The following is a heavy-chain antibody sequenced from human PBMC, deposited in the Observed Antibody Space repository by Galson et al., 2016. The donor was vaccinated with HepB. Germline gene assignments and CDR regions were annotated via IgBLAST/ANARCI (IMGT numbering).Heavy chain of an antibody. D-gene: IGHD3-3*01. Sequence: SVKVSCKASGYTFTSYYLHWVRQAPGQGLEWMGIINSSGGNTRYAQKFQGRVTMTRDTSTSTVYMELSSRRTEDTAVYYCASDQSRFKTYSDFWSGEVGPSPGYYFDYWGQGTLVTVSS. CDR2: INSSGGNT. J-gene: IGHJ4*02. CDR1: GYTFTSYY. CDR3: ASDQSRFKTYSDFWSGEVGPSPGYYFDY. V-gene: IGHV1-46*01.